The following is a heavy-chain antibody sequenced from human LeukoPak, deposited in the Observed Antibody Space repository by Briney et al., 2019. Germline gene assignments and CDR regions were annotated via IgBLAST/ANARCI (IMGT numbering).Heavy chain of an antibody. CDR1: GGSISGYY. J-gene: IGHJ4*02. D-gene: IGHD2-2*02. V-gene: IGHV4-4*07. Sequence: SETLSLTCTVSGGSISGYYWSWIRQPAGKGLEWIGRIYTSGSTNYNPSLKSRVTMSVDTSKNQFSLKLSSVTAADTAVYYCARGGGYCSSTSCYTFDYWGQGTLVTVSS. CDR2: IYTSGST. CDR3: ARGGGYCSSTSCYTFDY.